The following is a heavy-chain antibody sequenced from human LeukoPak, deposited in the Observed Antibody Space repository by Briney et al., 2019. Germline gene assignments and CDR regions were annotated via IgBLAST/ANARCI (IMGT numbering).Heavy chain of an antibody. Sequence: GGSLRLSCAASTFTFSNFWMSWVRQVAGKGLEWVATIKQDVSEKYYVDSVKGRFTISRDNSKNTLYLQMNSLRAEDTAVYYCAKDSSVYYYDSRNFDYWGQGTLVTVSS. CDR3: AKDSSVYYYDSRNFDY. CDR1: TFTFSNFW. V-gene: IGHV3-7*01. CDR2: IKQDVSEK. J-gene: IGHJ4*02. D-gene: IGHD3-22*01.